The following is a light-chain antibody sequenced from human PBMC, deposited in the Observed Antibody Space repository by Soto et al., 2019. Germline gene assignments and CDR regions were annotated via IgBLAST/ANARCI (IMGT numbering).Light chain of an antibody. Sequence: QSALTQPRSVPGSPGQSVTISCTGTSSDVGAYDHVSWYQQHPGKAPQLMIHDLNQRPSGVPDRLSGSKSGNTAPLPISGRQGEDEADYFCCSFAGMAGYVFGAGTKVTVL. CDR2: DLN. J-gene: IGLJ1*01. V-gene: IGLV2-11*01. CDR1: SSDVGAYDH. CDR3: CSFAGMAGYV.